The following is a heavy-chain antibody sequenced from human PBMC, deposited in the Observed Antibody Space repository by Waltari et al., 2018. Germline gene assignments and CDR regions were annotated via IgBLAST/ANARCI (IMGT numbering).Heavy chain of an antibody. CDR2: IRTKLYGAPT. CDR3: ARVLESSGFNFDS. Sequence: EVHLVQSGGGLVQQGRSLRLSCTSSGFTFDDYSMTWYRQAPGRGREWVGFIRTKLYGAPTEYAASLEGRFTISRDDSKGIAYLHLNGLKTEDTGVYYCARVLESSGFNFDSWGQGTLVTVSS. J-gene: IGHJ4*02. D-gene: IGHD6-19*01. CDR1: GFTFDDYS. V-gene: IGHV3-49*03.